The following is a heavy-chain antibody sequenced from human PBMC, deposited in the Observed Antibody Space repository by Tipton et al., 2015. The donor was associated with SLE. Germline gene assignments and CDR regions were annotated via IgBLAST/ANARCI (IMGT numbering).Heavy chain of an antibody. CDR1: GFTFDDYA. Sequence: RSLRLSCAASGFTFDDYALHWVRQAPGKGLEWVSGISWESGSIGYADSVKGRFTISRDNAKNSLYLQMDNLRAEDTALYYCARGFKIADTFDVWGQGTMVTVSS. CDR2: ISWESGSI. D-gene: IGHD2-21*01. J-gene: IGHJ3*01. V-gene: IGHV3-9*01. CDR3: ARGFKIADTFDV.